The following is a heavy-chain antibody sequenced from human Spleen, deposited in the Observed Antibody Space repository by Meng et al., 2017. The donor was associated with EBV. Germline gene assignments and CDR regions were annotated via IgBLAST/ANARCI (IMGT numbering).Heavy chain of an antibody. V-gene: IGHV4-34*01. Sequence: QGQPQEWWAGLLKPSETLSLTCAVYGGSFSGSYWSWIRQPPGKGLEWIGEINHGGSTNYNPSLKSRVTISGDTSKNQFSLKLSSVTAADTAVYYCARSSRGRNSSWYDYWGPGTLVTVSS. CDR1: GGSFSGSY. J-gene: IGHJ4*02. CDR2: INHGGST. D-gene: IGHD6-13*01. CDR3: ARSSRGRNSSWYDY.